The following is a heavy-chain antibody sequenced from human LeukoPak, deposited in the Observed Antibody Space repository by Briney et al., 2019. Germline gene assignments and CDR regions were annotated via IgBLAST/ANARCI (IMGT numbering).Heavy chain of an antibody. D-gene: IGHD3-22*01. CDR1: GYSFTSYW. V-gene: IGHV5-51*01. CDR3: ARLAPGYDSSGYADY. Sequence: GESLKISCKGSGYSFTSYWIGWVRQMPGKGLEWMGIIYPGDSDTRYSPSFQGQVTISADKSISTAYLQWSSLKASDTAMYYCARLAPGYDSSGYADYWGQGTLVTVSS. CDR2: IYPGDSDT. J-gene: IGHJ4*02.